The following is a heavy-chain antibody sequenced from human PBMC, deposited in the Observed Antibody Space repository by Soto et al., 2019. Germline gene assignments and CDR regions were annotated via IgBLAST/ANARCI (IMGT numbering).Heavy chain of an antibody. CDR3: ARSYYYDSSGYYYVDY. CDR1: GGTFSSYT. J-gene: IGHJ4*02. V-gene: IGHV1-69*02. Sequence: SVKVSCKASGGTFSSYTISWVRQAPGQGLEWMGRIIPILGIANYAQKFQGRVTTTADKSTSTAYMELSSLRSEDTAVYYCARSYYYDSSGYYYVDYWGQGTLVTVSS. D-gene: IGHD3-22*01. CDR2: IIPILGIA.